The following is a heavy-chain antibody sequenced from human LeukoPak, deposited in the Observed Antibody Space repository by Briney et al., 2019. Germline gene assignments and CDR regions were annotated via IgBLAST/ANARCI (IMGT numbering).Heavy chain of an antibody. CDR2: IYPGDSDT. CDR1: GYSFTSYW. D-gene: IGHD2-2*01. J-gene: IGHJ4*02. V-gene: IGHV5-51*01. Sequence: GESLKISCKGSGYSFTSYWIGWVRQMPGKGLEWKGIIYPGDSDTRYSPSFQGQVTISADKSISTAYLQWSSLKASDTAMYYCARQDCSSTSCYPYYFDYWGQGTLVTVSS. CDR3: ARQDCSSTSCYPYYFDY.